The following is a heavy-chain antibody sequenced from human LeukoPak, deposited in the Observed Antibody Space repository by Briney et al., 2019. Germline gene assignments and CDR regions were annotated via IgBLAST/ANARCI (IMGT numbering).Heavy chain of an antibody. CDR1: GFTFSSYG. D-gene: IGHD3-10*01. CDR3: AKDVWAGVRGAPPGAFDY. CDR2: ISYDGSNK. Sequence: PGGSLRLSCAASGFTFSSYGMHWVRQAPGKGLEWVAVISYDGSNKYYADSVKGRFTISRDNSKNTLYLQMNSLRAEDTAIYYCAKDVWAGVRGAPPGAFDYWGQGTLVTVSS. J-gene: IGHJ4*02. V-gene: IGHV3-30*18.